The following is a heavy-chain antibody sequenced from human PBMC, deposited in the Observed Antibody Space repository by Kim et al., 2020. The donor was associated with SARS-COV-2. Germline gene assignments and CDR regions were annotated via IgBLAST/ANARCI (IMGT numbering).Heavy chain of an antibody. V-gene: IGHV3-33*05. J-gene: IGHJ6*02. CDR2: ITCDGNNK. Sequence: GGSLRLSCAASGFTFSSYGMHWVRQAPGKGLEWVSVITCDGNNKYYADSVKGRFTISRDNSENTLYLQMNSLRAEDTAVYYCARVLGASAGTYYYYVMDVWGQGTRVPVSS. D-gene: IGHD6-13*01. CDR1: GFTFSSYG. CDR3: ARVLGASAGTYYYYVMDV.